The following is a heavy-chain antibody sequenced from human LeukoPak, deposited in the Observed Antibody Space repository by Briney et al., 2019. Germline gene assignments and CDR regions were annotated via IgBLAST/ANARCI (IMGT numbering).Heavy chain of an antibody. J-gene: IGHJ6*02. CDR1: GGSISSYY. CDR2: IYYSGST. Sequence: SETLSLTCTVSGGSISSYYWSWIRQPPGKGRVGIGYIYYSGSTKYNPSLKSRVTISVDTSKNHFSLKVSSVTAADTAVYYCAVGGYYDILTGLLYYGMDVWGQGTTVIVSS. V-gene: IGHV4-59*08. D-gene: IGHD3-9*01. CDR3: AVGGYYDILTGLLYYGMDV.